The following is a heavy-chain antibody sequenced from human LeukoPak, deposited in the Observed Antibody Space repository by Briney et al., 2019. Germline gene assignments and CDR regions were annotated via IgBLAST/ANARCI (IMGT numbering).Heavy chain of an antibody. CDR3: ASLYMITFGGVRP. CDR1: GGSISSSSYY. CDR2: IYYSGST. V-gene: IGHV4-39*01. J-gene: IGHJ5*02. Sequence: PSETLSLTCTVSGGSISSSSYYWGWIRQPPGKELEWIGSIYYSGSTYYNPSLKSRVTISVDTSKNQFSLKLSSVTAADTAVYYCASLYMITFGGVRPWGQGTLVTVSS. D-gene: IGHD3-16*01.